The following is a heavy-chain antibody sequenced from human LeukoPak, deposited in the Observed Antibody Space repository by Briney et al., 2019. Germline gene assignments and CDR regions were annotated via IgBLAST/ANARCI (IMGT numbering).Heavy chain of an antibody. J-gene: IGHJ4*02. Sequence: MPSETLSLTCTVSGYSISSGYYWGWIRQPPGKGLEWIAFIYFSGSTYYNPSLKSRVTISGDTSKNQFSLTLSSVTAADTAVYYCARGNLEWLSLDYWGQGTLVTVSS. CDR3: ARGNLEWLSLDY. V-gene: IGHV4-38-2*02. CDR1: GYSISSGYY. D-gene: IGHD3-3*01. CDR2: IYFSGST.